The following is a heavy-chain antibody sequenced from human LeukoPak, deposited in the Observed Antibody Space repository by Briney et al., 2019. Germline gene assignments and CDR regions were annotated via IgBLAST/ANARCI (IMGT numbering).Heavy chain of an antibody. J-gene: IGHJ4*02. CDR2: INSDGSST. CDR3: ARVDGGDYDWNY. D-gene: IGHD2-21*02. Sequence: PGGSLRLSCAASGFTFSSYWMHWVCQPPGKGLVWVSHINSDGSSTSYADSVKGRFTISRDNAKNTLYLQMNSLRAEDTAVYYCARVDGGDYDWNYWGQGALVTVSS. CDR1: GFTFSSYW. V-gene: IGHV3-74*01.